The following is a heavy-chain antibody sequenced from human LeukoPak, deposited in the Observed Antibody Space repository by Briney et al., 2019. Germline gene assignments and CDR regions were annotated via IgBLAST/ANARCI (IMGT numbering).Heavy chain of an antibody. Sequence: PGGSLRLSCAASGFTFSSYSMNWVRQAPGKGLEWVANIKQDGSEQYYVDSVKGRFTISRDNAKNSLYLQMNSLRAEDTAVYYCAELGITMIGGVWGKGTTVTISS. CDR2: IKQDGSEQ. CDR3: AELGITMIGGV. J-gene: IGHJ6*04. V-gene: IGHV3-7*01. D-gene: IGHD3-10*02. CDR1: GFTFSSYS.